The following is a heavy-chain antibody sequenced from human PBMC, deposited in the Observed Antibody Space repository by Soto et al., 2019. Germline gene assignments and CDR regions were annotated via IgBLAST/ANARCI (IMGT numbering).Heavy chain of an antibody. CDR3: ARGDYYDIHDY. CDR1: GYTFTNYA. D-gene: IGHD3-22*01. V-gene: IGHV1-3*01. CDR2: INAGNGNT. J-gene: IGHJ4*02. Sequence: QVQLVQSGAEVKKPGASVKVSCKASGYTFTNYAMHWVRQAPGQRLEWMGWINAGNGNTKYSQKFQGRVTITRDTSASTAYMEVSSLRSEDTAVYCCARGDYYDIHDYWGQGTLVTVSS.